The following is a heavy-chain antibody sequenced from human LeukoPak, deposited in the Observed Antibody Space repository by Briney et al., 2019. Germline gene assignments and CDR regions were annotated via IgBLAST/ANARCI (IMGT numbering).Heavy chain of an antibody. D-gene: IGHD3-16*02. CDR3: ARCQTYMITFGGVIVPPYATMSYAFDI. Sequence: ASVKVSCEASGYIFTDYYMNWVRQAPGQGLEWMGWVNPNSGGTKYAQKFQGRVTMTRDTSINTAYMEMSSLRSDDTAVYYCARCQTYMITFGGVIVPPYATMSYAFDIWGQGTMVTVSS. CDR2: VNPNSGGT. V-gene: IGHV1-2*02. CDR1: GYIFTDYY. J-gene: IGHJ3*02.